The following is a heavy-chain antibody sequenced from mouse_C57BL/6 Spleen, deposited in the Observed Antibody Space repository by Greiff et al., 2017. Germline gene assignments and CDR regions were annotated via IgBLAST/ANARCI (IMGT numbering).Heavy chain of an antibody. CDR1: GFSFTSYG. D-gene: IGHD2-3*01. J-gene: IGHJ2*03. V-gene: IGHV2-3*01. CDR2: IWGDGST. Sequence: VQLQQSGPGLVAPSQSLSITCTVSGFSFTSYGVSWVRQPPGKGLEWLGVIWGDGSTNYHSALISRLCISKDNSKSQVVLDLSSLQTDDTATYYCGGLYDGYSTYYCDGWGRGTSLTVSS. CDR3: GGLYDGYSTYYCDG.